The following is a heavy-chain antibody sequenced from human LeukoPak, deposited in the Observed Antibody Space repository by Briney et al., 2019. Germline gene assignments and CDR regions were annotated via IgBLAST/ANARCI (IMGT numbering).Heavy chain of an antibody. CDR3: ARQRDNALSYFDY. CDR2: IYYSGNT. V-gene: IGHV4-59*08. CDR1: GGSISTYY. Sequence: SETLSLTCNVSGGSISTYYWSWVRQPPGKGLEWIGYIYYSGNTNYNPSLKSRVTISADTSKNQFSLKLSSVTAADTAMYYCARQRDNALSYFDYWGQGTLVTVSS. J-gene: IGHJ4*02. D-gene: IGHD1-14*01.